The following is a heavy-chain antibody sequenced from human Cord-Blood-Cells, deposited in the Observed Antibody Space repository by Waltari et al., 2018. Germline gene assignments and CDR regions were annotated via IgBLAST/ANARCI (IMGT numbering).Heavy chain of an antibody. J-gene: IGHJ3*02. V-gene: IGHV1-69*01. CDR3: ARDRNDSSGYYYDAFDI. Sequence: QVQLVQSGAEVKKPGSSVKVSCKASGGTFSSYAISWVRQAPGQGLEWMGGSLPIFGTANYAQKFQGRVTITADESTSTAYMELSSLRSEDTAVYYCARDRNDSSGYYYDAFDIWGQGTMVTVSS. D-gene: IGHD3-22*01. CDR2: SLPIFGTA. CDR1: GGTFSSYA.